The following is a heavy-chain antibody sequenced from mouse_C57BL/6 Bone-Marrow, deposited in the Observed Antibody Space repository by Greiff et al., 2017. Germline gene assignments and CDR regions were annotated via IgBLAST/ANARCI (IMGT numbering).Heavy chain of an antibody. CDR3: ARSGWDEWGYYFDY. V-gene: IGHV1-59*01. Sequence: VQLQQPGAELVRPGTSVKLSCKASGYTFTSYWMHWVKQRPGQGLEWIGVIDPSDSYTNYNQKFKGKATLTVDTSSSTAYMQLSSLTSEDSAVYYCARSGWDEWGYYFDYWGQGTTLTVSS. CDR1: GYTFTSYW. J-gene: IGHJ2*01. D-gene: IGHD4-1*01. CDR2: IDPSDSYT.